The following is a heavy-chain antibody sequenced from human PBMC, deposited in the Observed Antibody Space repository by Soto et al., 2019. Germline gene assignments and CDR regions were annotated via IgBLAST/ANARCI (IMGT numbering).Heavy chain of an antibody. CDR1: GGSISSDNW. Sequence: SETLSLTCAVSGGSISSDNWWSWVRQPSGKGLEWIGEIYHSGSTNYNPPLKSRVTISVDKSKNQFSLKLTSVTAADTAVYYCARKGYSGHFDYWGQGTLVTVSS. V-gene: IGHV4-4*02. D-gene: IGHD1-1*01. J-gene: IGHJ4*02. CDR2: IYHSGST. CDR3: ARKGYSGHFDY.